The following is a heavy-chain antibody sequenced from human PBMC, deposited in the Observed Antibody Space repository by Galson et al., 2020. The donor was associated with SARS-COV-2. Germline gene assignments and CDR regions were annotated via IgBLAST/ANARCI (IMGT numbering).Heavy chain of an antibody. Sequence: GGSLRLSCAASGFTFSNYWMNWLRQAPGKGLEWLANINQDGSQKAYVDSVKGRFTISRDNAKNSVYLQMNSLTAEDTAVYYCAREHLRQTAGYWGQGTLVTVAA. J-gene: IGHJ4*02. CDR1: GFTFSNYW. V-gene: IGHV3-7*03. CDR3: AREHLRQTAGY. CDR2: INQDGSQK.